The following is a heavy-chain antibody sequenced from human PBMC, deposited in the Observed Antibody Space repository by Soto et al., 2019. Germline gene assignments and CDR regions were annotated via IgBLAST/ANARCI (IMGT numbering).Heavy chain of an antibody. D-gene: IGHD6-19*01. CDR2: IYPGDSDT. V-gene: IGHV5-51*01. CDR1: GYSFTSYW. J-gene: IGHJ6*02. CDR3: ARSRRGAYSSGWYSPSGYYNYGIDV. Sequence: PGESLKISCKGSGYSFTSYWIGWVRQMPGKGLEWMGIIYPGDSDTRYSPSFQGQVTISADKSISTAYLQWSSLKASDTAMYYCARSRRGAYSSGWYSPSGYYNYGIDVWGQGT.